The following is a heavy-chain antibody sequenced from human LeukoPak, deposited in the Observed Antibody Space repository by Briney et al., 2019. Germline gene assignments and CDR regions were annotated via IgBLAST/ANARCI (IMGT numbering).Heavy chain of an antibody. D-gene: IGHD2-2*01. Sequence: SETLSLTCTVSGGSISSSSYYWGWIRQPPGKGLEWIGSIYYSGSAYYNPSLKSRVTISVDTSKNQFSLKLSSLTAADTAVYYCARHPSGYCSSTSCYVGYWGQGTLVTVSS. V-gene: IGHV4-39*01. J-gene: IGHJ4*02. CDR2: IYYSGSA. CDR3: ARHPSGYCSSTSCYVGY. CDR1: GGSISSSSYY.